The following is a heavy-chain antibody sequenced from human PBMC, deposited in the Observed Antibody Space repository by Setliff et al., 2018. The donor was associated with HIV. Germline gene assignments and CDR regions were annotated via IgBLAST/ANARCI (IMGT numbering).Heavy chain of an antibody. Sequence: SETLSLTCAASGYSINSGFSRAWIRQPPGQGPQWIGSIYQSGSIYYNPSLQSPVTISVDSSKNQFSLNLFSVTAADAAVYYCARPRRVRSRAWYWFDIWGQGTLVTVSS. CDR2: IYQSGSI. J-gene: IGHJ5*02. CDR1: GYSINSGFS. CDR3: ARPRRVRSRAWYWFDI. V-gene: IGHV4-38-2*01. D-gene: IGHD6-19*01.